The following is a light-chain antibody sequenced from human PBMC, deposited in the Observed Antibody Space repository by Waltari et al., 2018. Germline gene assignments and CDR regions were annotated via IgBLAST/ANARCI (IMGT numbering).Light chain of an antibody. J-gene: IGLJ3*02. Sequence: QSVLTQPPSASGTPGQRVTTSCAGSRSNLGSNTVNWFQQLPGTAPKLLISSNNQRPSGVPDRFSASKSGTSASLAISGLQSEDEADYYCAAWDDSLNGWVFGGGTKLTVL. CDR3: AAWDDSLNGWV. V-gene: IGLV1-44*01. CDR1: RSNLGSNT. CDR2: SNN.